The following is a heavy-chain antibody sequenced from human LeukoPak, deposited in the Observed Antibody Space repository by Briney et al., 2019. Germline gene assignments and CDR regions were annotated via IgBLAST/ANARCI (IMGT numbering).Heavy chain of an antibody. CDR1: GFTFRNYV. J-gene: IGHJ4*02. CDR3: AREGYYGSGSPPSLYSDY. Sequence: GGSLRLSCAASGFTFRNYVIHWVRQAPGKGLEWVAVTSSDLNVKLYADSVKGRFTISRDNSRSTLYLQMNSLRPEDTAIYYCAREGYYGSGSPPSLYSDYWGQGTLVTVSS. CDR2: TSSDLNVK. V-gene: IGHV3-30-3*01. D-gene: IGHD3-10*01.